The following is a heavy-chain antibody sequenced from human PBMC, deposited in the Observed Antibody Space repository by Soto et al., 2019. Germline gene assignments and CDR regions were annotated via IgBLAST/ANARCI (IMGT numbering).Heavy chain of an antibody. J-gene: IGHJ6*03. CDR1: GGSISSYY. CDR2: IDYSGST. V-gene: IGHV4-59*01. CDR3: ARSLRQYYYYYYMDV. D-gene: IGHD3-16*02. Sequence: QVQLQESGPGLVKPSETLSLTCTVSGGSISSYYWSWIRQPPGKGLEWIGYIDYSGSTNYNPSLKSRVTISVDTSKNQFSLKLSSVTAADTAVYYCARSLRQYYYYYYMDVWGKGTTVTVSS.